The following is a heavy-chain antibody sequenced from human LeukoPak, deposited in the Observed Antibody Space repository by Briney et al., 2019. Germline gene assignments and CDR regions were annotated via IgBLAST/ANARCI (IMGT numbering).Heavy chain of an antibody. CDR3: ARDFYDSSGPGDY. V-gene: IGHV3-48*03. Sequence: GGSLRLSCAASGFTFSSYEMNWVRQAPGKGLEWVSYISSSGSTIYYADSVKGRFTISRDNAKNSLYLQMNSLRAEDTAVYYCARDFYDSSGPGDYWGQGTLVTVSS. D-gene: IGHD3-22*01. J-gene: IGHJ4*02. CDR1: GFTFSSYE. CDR2: ISSSGSTI.